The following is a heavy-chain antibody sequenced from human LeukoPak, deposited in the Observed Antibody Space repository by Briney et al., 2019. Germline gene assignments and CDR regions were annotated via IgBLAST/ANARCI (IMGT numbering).Heavy chain of an antibody. V-gene: IGHV3-74*01. J-gene: IGHJ4*02. CDR2: INSDGSST. CDR3: ARDLGSYNWNYELDY. Sequence: GGSLRLSCAASGLTFSTYWMHWVRQAPGKGLVWVSRINSDGSSTIYADSVKGRFTISRDNAKNTLYLQMNSLRAEDTAVYYCARDLGSYNWNYELDYWGQGTLVTVSS. D-gene: IGHD1-7*01. CDR1: GLTFSTYW.